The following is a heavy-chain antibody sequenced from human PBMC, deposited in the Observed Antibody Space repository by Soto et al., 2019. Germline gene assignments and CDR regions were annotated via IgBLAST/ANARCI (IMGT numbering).Heavy chain of an antibody. CDR3: ARHKDTSSRYLLPDF. V-gene: IGHV4-39*01. CDR1: GGSISSGSYY. Sequence: SETLSLTCTVSGGSISSGSYYWGWVRQPPGKWLEWIGSIYYSGNAYYNPSLKSRVAVSVDTSKNQFSLKVTSVTATDTAVYYCARHKDTSSRYLLPDFWGQGTLVTVSS. J-gene: IGHJ4*02. D-gene: IGHD6-13*01. CDR2: IYYSGNA.